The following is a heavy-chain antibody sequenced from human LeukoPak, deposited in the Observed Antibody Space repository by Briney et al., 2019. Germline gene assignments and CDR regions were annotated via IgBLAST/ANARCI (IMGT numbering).Heavy chain of an antibody. CDR2: IYYSGST. CDR3: ARQRTSGYLQGGWFDP. J-gene: IGHJ5*02. CDR1: GGSISSYY. V-gene: IGHV4-59*08. Sequence: PSETLSLTCTVSGGSISSYYWSWIRQPPGKGLEWIGYIYYSGSTNYNPSLKSRVTISVDTSKNQFSLKLSSVTAADTAMYYCARQRTSGYLQGGWFDPWGQGTLVTVSS. D-gene: IGHD3-22*01.